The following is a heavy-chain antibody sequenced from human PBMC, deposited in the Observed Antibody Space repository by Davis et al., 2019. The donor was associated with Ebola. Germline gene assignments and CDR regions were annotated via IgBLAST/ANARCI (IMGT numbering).Heavy chain of an antibody. V-gene: IGHV4-4*02. CDR1: GGSISSSNW. J-gene: IGHJ6*02. Sequence: SETLSLTCAVSGGSISSSNWWSWVRQPPGKGLEWIGYIYHSGSTNYNPSLKSRVTISVDTSKNQFSLKLSSVTAADTAVYYCASHSSGWVDYYYGMDVWGQGTTVTVSS. CDR2: IYHSGST. CDR3: ASHSSGWVDYYYGMDV. D-gene: IGHD6-19*01.